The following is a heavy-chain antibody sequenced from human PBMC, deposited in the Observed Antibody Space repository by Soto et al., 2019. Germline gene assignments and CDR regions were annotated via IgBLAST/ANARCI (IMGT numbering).Heavy chain of an antibody. J-gene: IGHJ6*02. CDR1: GGTFSSYA. D-gene: IGHD4-17*01. Sequence: QVQLVQSGAEVKKPGSSVKVSCKASGGTFSSYAISWVRQAPGQGLEWMGGIIPIFGTANYAQKFQGRVTITADESTSTAYMELSSLRSEDTAVYYCARQMTTVRQTPGYCYYGMDVWGQGTTVTVSS. V-gene: IGHV1-69*01. CDR3: ARQMTTVRQTPGYCYYGMDV. CDR2: IIPIFGTA.